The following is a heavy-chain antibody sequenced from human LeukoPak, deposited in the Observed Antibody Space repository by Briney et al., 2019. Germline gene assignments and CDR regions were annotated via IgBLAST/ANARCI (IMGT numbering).Heavy chain of an antibody. D-gene: IGHD3/OR15-3a*01. V-gene: IGHV4-39*01. CDR1: GGSISSGSYY. J-gene: IGHJ4*02. CDR3: ARQTGSGLFILP. CDR2: IYYSGST. Sequence: SETLSLTCTVSGGSISSGSYYWGWIRQPPGKGLEWIGNIYYSGSTYYNPSLKSRVSISVDTSKNQFSLRLTSVTAADTAVYYCARQTGSGLFILPGGQGTLVTVSS.